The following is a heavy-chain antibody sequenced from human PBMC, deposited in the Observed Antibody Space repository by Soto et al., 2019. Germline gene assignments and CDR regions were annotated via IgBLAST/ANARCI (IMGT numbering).Heavy chain of an antibody. D-gene: IGHD3-22*01. CDR2: IIPIFGTP. CDR1: GGTFTDLG. CDR3: ARGGSGYTWFNEF. V-gene: IGHV1-69*01. Sequence: QVQLVQSGAEVKKPGSSVKVSCKASGGTFTDLGLHWVRQAPGQGLEWMGGIIPIFGTPNYAQKFQGRVIITADEFTSTAHMELSSLRSEDTAIYYCARGGSGYTWFNEFWGQGTLVTVSS. J-gene: IGHJ4*02.